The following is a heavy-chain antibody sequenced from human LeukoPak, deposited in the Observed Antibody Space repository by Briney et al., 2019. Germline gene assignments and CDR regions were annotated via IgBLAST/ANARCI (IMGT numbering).Heavy chain of an antibody. CDR2: IYYSGST. CDR3: ARVDSGTYYMPFDY. J-gene: IGHJ4*02. D-gene: IGHD1-26*01. CDR1: GGSVSSGSYY. V-gene: IGHV4-61*01. Sequence: KSSETLSLTCTVSGGSVSSGSYYWSWVRQPPGKGLEWIGYIYYSGSTNYNPSLKSRVTISVDTSKNQFSLRLSSVTAADTAVYFCARVDSGTYYMPFDYWGQGSLVTVSS.